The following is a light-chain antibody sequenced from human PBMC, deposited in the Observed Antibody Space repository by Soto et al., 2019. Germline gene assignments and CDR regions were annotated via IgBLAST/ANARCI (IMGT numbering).Light chain of an antibody. CDR2: GAS. Sequence: EIVFTQSPGTLSLSPGARATLSCRASPSVSSSQLAWYQQKPGQAPRLLILGASSRAASIPDRFSGSGSGTEFTLTISSLQSEDFAVYYFQQYNNWPPWTFGQGTKVDIK. CDR1: PSVSSSQ. CDR3: QQYNNWPPWT. V-gene: IGKV3-20*01. J-gene: IGKJ1*01.